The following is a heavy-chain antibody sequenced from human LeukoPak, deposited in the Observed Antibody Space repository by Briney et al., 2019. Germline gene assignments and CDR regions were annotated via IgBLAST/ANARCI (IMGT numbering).Heavy chain of an antibody. CDR1: GGSISSSSYY. V-gene: IGHV4-39*07. D-gene: IGHD3-22*01. CDR2: IYYSGST. CDR3: ARDPMKYFQH. Sequence: PSEAPSLTCTVSGGSISSSSYYWGWIRQPPGKGLEWIGSIYYSGSTYYNPSLKSRVTVSVDTSKNQFSLKLSSVTAADTAVYYCARDPMKYFQHWGQGTLVTVSS. J-gene: IGHJ1*01.